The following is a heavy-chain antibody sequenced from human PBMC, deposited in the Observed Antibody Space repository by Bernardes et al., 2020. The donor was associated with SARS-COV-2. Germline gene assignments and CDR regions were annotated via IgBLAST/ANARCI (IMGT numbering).Heavy chain of an antibody. V-gene: IGHV4-59*01. CDR1: GGSISSYY. CDR2: IYYSGST. D-gene: IGHD5-18*01. J-gene: IGHJ6*03. CDR3: ARAVDTAMATHYYYYYMDV. Sequence: ETLSLTCTVSGGSISSYYWSWIRQPPGKGLEWIGYIYYSGSTNYNPSLKSRVTISVDTSKNQFSLKLSSVTAADTAVYYCARAVDTAMATHYYYYYMDVWGKGTTVTVSS.